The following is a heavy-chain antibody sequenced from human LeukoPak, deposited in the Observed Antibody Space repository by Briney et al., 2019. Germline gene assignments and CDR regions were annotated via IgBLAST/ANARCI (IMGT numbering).Heavy chain of an antibody. D-gene: IGHD6-19*01. Sequence: GGSLRLSCAASGFTFIAYGMQWVRQAPGKGLVWVSRINNDGSSTSYAGSVKGRFTVSRDNADNTMFLQMNSVRDEDTAVYYCATKQWLAPPPDSWGQGTPVTVSS. CDR1: GFTFIAYG. CDR2: INNDGSST. J-gene: IGHJ4*02. V-gene: IGHV3-74*01. CDR3: ATKQWLAPPPDS.